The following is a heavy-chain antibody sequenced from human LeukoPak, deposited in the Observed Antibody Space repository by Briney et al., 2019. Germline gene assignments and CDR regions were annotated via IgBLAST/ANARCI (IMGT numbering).Heavy chain of an antibody. J-gene: IGHJ4*02. Sequence: PGGSLRLSCAASGFTFSTYTMNWVRQAPGKGLEWVSSISSSSSYIYFPDSVKDRFTISRDNAKNSLYLHMDSLRAEDTAVYYCARYYCNSTSCHYFDYWGQGTLVIVST. CDR3: ARYYCNSTSCHYFDY. CDR2: ISSSSSYI. CDR1: GFTFSTYT. V-gene: IGHV3-21*01. D-gene: IGHD2-2*01.